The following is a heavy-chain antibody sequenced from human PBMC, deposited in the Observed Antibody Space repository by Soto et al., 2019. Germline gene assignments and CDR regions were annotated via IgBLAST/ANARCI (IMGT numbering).Heavy chain of an antibody. Sequence: XSVKVSYEGSAYTFTSYDINWVRQATGQGLEWMGWMNPNSGNTGYAQKFQGRVTMTRNTSISTAYMELSSLRSEDTAVYYCARGRWLSDYWGQGTLVTVSS. J-gene: IGHJ4*02. D-gene: IGHD5-12*01. CDR3: ARGRWLSDY. CDR2: MNPNSGNT. CDR1: AYTFTSYD. V-gene: IGHV1-8*01.